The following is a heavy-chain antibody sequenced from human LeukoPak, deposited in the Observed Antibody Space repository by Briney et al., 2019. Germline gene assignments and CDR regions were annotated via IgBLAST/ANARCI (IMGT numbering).Heavy chain of an antibody. D-gene: IGHD3-22*01. CDR2: ISAYNGNT. CDR1: GYTFTSYG. CDR3: ARDTGIVVVIMGLDS. V-gene: IGHV1-18*01. J-gene: IGHJ4*02. Sequence: ASVKVSCKASGYTFTSYGISWVRQAPGQGLEWMGWISAYNGNTNYAQKLQGRVTMTTDTSTSTAYMEMRSLRSDDTAVYYCARDTGIVVVIMGLDSWGQGTLVTVSS.